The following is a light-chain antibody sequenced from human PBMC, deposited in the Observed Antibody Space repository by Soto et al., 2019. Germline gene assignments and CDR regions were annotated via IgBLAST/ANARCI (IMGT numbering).Light chain of an antibody. J-gene: IGLJ2*01. CDR3: SSYAGSNNPVV. Sequence: QSALTQPPSASGSPGQSVTISCTGSSSDIGSYNYVSWYQQHPGRAPQVIISEVTKRPSGVPDHFSGSKSGNTASLTVSGLQPEDDADYYCSSYAGSNNPVVFGGGTQLTVL. CDR1: SSDIGSYNY. V-gene: IGLV2-8*01. CDR2: EVT.